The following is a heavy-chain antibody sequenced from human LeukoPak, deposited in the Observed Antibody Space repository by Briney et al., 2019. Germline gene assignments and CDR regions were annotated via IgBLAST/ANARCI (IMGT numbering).Heavy chain of an antibody. CDR1: GGTFSSYA. CDR2: IIPIFGTA. V-gene: IGHV1-69*05. J-gene: IGHJ4*02. Sequence: GASVKVSCKASGGTFSSYAISWVRQAPGQGLEWMGGIIPIFGTANYAQKFQGRVTITTDESTSTAYMELSSLRSEDTAVYYCKVCSSSPDDFDYWGQGTLVTVSS. D-gene: IGHD6-6*01. CDR3: KVCSSSPDDFDY.